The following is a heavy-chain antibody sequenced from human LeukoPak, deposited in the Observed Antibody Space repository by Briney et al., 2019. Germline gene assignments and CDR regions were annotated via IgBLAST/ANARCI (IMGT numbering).Heavy chain of an antibody. CDR2: IYYSGST. CDR3: ARGFYGSGSYYKSPFDC. V-gene: IGHV4-59*11. CDR1: GGSISSHY. J-gene: IGHJ4*02. Sequence: PSETLSLTCTVSGGSISSHYWSWIRQPPGKGLEWIGYIYYSGSTNYNASLKSRVSISVDTSKNQFSLRLSSVTAADTAVYYCARGFYGSGSYYKSPFDCWGQGTLVTVSS. D-gene: IGHD3-10*01.